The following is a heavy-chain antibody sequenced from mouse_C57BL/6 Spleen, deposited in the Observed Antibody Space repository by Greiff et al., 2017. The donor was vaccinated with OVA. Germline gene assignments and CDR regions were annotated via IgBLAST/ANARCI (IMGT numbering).Heavy chain of an antibody. CDR3: AREGGNYGNYGGKNYFDY. V-gene: IGHV1-12*01. CDR1: GYTFTSYN. D-gene: IGHD2-1*01. CDR2: IYPGNGDT. J-gene: IGHJ2*01. Sequence: LQQSGAELVRPGASVKMSCKASGYTFTSYNMHWVKQTPRQGLEWIGAIYPGNGDTSYNQKFKGKATLTVDKSSSTAYMQLSRLTSEDSAVYFCAREGGNYGNYGGKNYFDYWGQGTTLTVSS.